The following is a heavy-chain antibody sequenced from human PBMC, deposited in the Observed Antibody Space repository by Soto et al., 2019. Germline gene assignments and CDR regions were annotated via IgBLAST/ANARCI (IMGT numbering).Heavy chain of an antibody. Sequence: VGSLRLSCAASRLTFSTYDMHWCRQAPGKGLEWVALIWSDGSRQFYGDSVKGRFTISRDNSKNTLSLQMNSLRVEDTAIYYCAGEPRGGAYDMDVWGQGTTVTVSS. J-gene: IGHJ6*02. CDR1: RLTFSTYD. D-gene: IGHD3-16*01. CDR3: AGEPRGGAYDMDV. V-gene: IGHV3-33*01. CDR2: IWSDGSRQ.